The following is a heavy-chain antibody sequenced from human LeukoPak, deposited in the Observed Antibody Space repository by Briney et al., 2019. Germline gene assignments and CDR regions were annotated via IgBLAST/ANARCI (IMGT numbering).Heavy chain of an antibody. V-gene: IGHV3-23*01. J-gene: IGHJ4*02. D-gene: IGHD5-12*01. Sequence: GGPLRLSCAASGFPFSSYAMRWVREAPGKGLEWVSAISGSGGSTYYADSVKGRFTISRDNSKNTLYLQMNSLRAEDTAVYYCATGIMVATVDYWGQGTLVTVSS. CDR1: GFPFSSYA. CDR2: ISGSGGST. CDR3: ATGIMVATVDY.